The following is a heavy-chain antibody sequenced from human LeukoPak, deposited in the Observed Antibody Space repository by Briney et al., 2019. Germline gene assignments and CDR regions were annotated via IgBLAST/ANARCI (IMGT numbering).Heavy chain of an antibody. CDR3: ARQGSDYSFDY. D-gene: IGHD2-21*01. CDR2: IYYSGST. V-gene: IGHV4-59*08. CDR1: GDSISSYF. Sequence: PSETLSLTCTVSGDSISSYFWSWIRQPPGKGLEWIAYIYYSGSTNYNPSLKSRVAISVDRSKNQISLKLSSVTAADTGVYYCARQGSDYSFDYWGQGTLVTVSS. J-gene: IGHJ4*02.